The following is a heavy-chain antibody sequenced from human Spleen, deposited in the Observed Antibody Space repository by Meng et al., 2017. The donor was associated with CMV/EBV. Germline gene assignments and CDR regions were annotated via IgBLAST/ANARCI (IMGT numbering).Heavy chain of an antibody. CDR1: GGSFSGYY. D-gene: IGHD4-23*01. V-gene: IGHV4-34*01. Sequence: VYGGSFSGYYWSWIRQPPGKGLEWIGKINHSGSTNYNPSLKSRVTISVDTSKNQFSLKLSSVTAADTAVYYCARARDYGGNSGFVDYWGQGTLVTVSS. CDR3: ARARDYGGNSGFVDY. CDR2: INHSGST. J-gene: IGHJ4*02.